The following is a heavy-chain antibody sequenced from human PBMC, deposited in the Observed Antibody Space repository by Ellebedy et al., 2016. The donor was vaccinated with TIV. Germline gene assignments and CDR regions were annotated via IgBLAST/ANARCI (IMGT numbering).Heavy chain of an antibody. CDR2: ITPNSGGT. J-gene: IGHJ5*02. Sequence: AASVKVSCKASGYTFTGYYMHWVRQAPAQGLKCIRRITPNSGGTNYAEKFQGRVTMTRDTSISTAYMELRRLRSDDTAVYYCARDRDVLTGFANWFDPWGQGTLVTVSS. CDR3: ARDRDVLTGFANWFDP. D-gene: IGHD3-9*01. CDR1: GYTFTGYY. V-gene: IGHV1-2*06.